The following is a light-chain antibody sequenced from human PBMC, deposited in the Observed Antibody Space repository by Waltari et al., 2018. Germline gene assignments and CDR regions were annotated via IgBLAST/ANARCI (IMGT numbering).Light chain of an antibody. V-gene: IGLV1-51*01. J-gene: IGLJ3*02. CDR3: AIWDSRLNALV. Sequence: QSVLTQPPSVSAAPGQKVTIPCSGTNSNIGNNYVAWYQQPPGTPPKLLLYENNKRPSGLPYPFSGPMSGSTASLAISRLQTRDQADYSSAIWDSRLNALVFAVGTKLTVL. CDR2: ENN. CDR1: NSNIGNNY.